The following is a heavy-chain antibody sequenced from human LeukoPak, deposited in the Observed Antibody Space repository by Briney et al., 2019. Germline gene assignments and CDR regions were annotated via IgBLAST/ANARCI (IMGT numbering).Heavy chain of an antibody. V-gene: IGHV4-31*03. CDR3: ARGFDSSGYYFDY. CDR2: IYYSGST. D-gene: IGHD3-22*01. Sequence: SQTLSLTCTVSGGSISSGGYYWSWIRQHPGKGLEWIGYIYYSGSTYYNPSLKSRVTISVDTSKNQFSLKLSSVTAADTAVYYCARGFDSSGYYFDYWGQGTLVTVSS. CDR1: GGSISSGGYY. J-gene: IGHJ4*02.